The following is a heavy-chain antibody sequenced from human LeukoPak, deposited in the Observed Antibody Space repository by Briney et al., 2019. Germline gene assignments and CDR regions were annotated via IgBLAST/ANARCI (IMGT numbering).Heavy chain of an antibody. V-gene: IGHV4-38-2*01. Sequence: SETLSLTCVVPNFSISSGYYWGWIRQPPGKGLEWIGSIYHSGNSYYNPSLKSRVTISVDTSKNHLSLKLSSVTAADTAVYYCARAWVGYVAAPGYWGQGTPVTVSS. CDR2: IYHSGNS. CDR1: NFSISSGYY. J-gene: IGHJ4*02. D-gene: IGHD6-13*01. CDR3: ARAWVGYVAAPGY.